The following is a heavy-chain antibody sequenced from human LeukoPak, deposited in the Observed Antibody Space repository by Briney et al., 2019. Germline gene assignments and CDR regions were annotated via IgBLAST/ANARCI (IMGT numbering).Heavy chain of an antibody. D-gene: IGHD3-10*02. Sequence: GGSLRLSCAASGFTFSSYAMSWVRQAPGKGLEWVSSISGSGGSTYFADSVKGRFTISRDNSKNTLYLQMNSLRAEDTAVYYCAELGITMIGGVWGKGTTVTISS. CDR2: ISGSGGST. V-gene: IGHV3-23*01. CDR3: AELGITMIGGV. J-gene: IGHJ6*04. CDR1: GFTFSSYA.